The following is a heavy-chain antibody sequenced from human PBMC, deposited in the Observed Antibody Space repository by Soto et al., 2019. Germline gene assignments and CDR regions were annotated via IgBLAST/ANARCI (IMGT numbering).Heavy chain of an antibody. J-gene: IGHJ5*02. CDR1: GGSFSGYY. CDR3: ARASDFWSGFPVDWFDP. Sequence: SETLSLTCAVYGGSFSGYYWSWIRQPPGKGLEWIGEINHSGSTNYNPSLKSRVTISVDTSKNQFSLKLSSVTAADTAVYYCARASDFWSGFPVDWFDPWGQGTLVTVSS. CDR2: INHSGST. V-gene: IGHV4-34*01. D-gene: IGHD3-3*01.